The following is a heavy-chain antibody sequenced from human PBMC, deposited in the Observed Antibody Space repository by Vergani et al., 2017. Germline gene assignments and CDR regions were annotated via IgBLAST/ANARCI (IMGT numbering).Heavy chain of an antibody. D-gene: IGHD5-24*01. CDR2: IYHSGST. J-gene: IGHJ5*02. Sequence: QLQLQESGSGLVKPSQTLSLTCAVSGGSISSGGYSWSWIRQPPGKGREWIGYIYHSGSTYYNPSLKSRVTISVDRSKNQFSLKLSSVTAADTAVYYCARGGRSDGYTGFDPWGQGTLVTVSS. CDR3: ARGGRSDGYTGFDP. V-gene: IGHV4-30-2*01. CDR1: GGSISSGGYS.